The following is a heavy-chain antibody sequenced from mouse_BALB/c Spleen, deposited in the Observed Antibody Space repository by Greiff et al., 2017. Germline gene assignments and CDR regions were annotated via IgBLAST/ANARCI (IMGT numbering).Heavy chain of an antibody. D-gene: IGHD1-2*01. J-gene: IGHJ3*01. CDR1: GYTFTSYW. Sequence: VQLQQSGTVLARPGASVKMSCKASGYTFTSYWMHWVKQRPGQGLEWIGAIYPGNSDTSYNQKFKGKAKLTAVTSTSTAYMELSSLTNEDSAVYYCTRREVYYGYDWFAYWGQGTLVTVSA. CDR3: TRREVYYGYDWFAY. V-gene: IGHV1-5*01. CDR2: IYPGNSDT.